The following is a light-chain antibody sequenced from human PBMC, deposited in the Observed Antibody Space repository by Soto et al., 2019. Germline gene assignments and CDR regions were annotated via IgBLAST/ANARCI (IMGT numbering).Light chain of an antibody. Sequence: IEMTQSPSSLSASVGDRVTITCRASQSISSYLNWYQQKPGKAPKLLIYAASSLQSGVPSRFSGSGSGTDFTLTISSLQPEDFATYYCQQSYSTLITFCQGTRLEIK. CDR3: QQSYSTLIT. CDR1: QSISSY. CDR2: AAS. V-gene: IGKV1-39*01. J-gene: IGKJ5*01.